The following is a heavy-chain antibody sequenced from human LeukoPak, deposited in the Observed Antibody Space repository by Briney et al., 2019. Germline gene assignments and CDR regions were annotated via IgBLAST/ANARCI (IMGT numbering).Heavy chain of an antibody. CDR2: INHSGST. Sequence: PSETLSLTCPVSGGSISGYYWSWIRQPPGKGLEWIGEINHSGSTNYNPSLKSRVTISVDTSKNQFSLKLSSVTAADTAVYYCARSQFSGSYYRAFDIWGQGTMVTVSS. CDR3: ARSQFSGSYYRAFDI. D-gene: IGHD1-26*01. J-gene: IGHJ3*02. CDR1: GGSISGYY. V-gene: IGHV4-34*01.